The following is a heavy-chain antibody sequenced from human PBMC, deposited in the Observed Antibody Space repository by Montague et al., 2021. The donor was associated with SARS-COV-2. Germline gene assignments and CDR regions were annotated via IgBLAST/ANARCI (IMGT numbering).Heavy chain of an antibody. CDR1: GGSISSGTW. Sequence: SETLSLTCAVSGGSISSGTWWTWVRQPPGKGLEWIREISHSGGTNYNPSLKSRVTISVDTSKNQFSLKLSSVTAADTAVYYCAKLLWFRGGFDYWGQGTLVTVSS. J-gene: IGHJ4*02. CDR3: AKLLWFRGGFDY. V-gene: IGHV4-4*02. D-gene: IGHD3-10*01. CDR2: ISHSGGT.